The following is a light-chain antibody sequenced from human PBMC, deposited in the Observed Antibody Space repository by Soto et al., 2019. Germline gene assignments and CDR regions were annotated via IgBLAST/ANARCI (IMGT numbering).Light chain of an antibody. CDR2: GNN. CDR3: LSYDSSLSGYV. V-gene: IGLV1-40*01. J-gene: IGLJ1*01. Sequence: QPVLTQPPSVSGAPGQRVTISCTGSSSNIGAGYDVHWYQHLPGTAPKLLIYGNNNRPSGVPDRFSGSKSGTSASLAITGLQAEDEGDYYCLSYDSSLSGYVFGTGTKVTVL. CDR1: SSNIGAGYD.